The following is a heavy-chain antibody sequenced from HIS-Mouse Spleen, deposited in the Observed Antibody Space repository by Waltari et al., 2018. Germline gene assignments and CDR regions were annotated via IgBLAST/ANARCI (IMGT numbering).Heavy chain of an antibody. J-gene: IGHJ2*01. CDR2: IYYGGGT. CDR1: GGSISSSSYY. V-gene: IGHV4-39*07. D-gene: IGHD6-13*01. Sequence: QLQLQESGPGLVKPSETLSLTCTVSGGSISSSSYYWGWIRQPPGKGPEWIRSIYYGGGTFEDPSLKSRVTISVDTSKNQFYLKLSSVTAADTAVYYCAREIPYSSSWYDWYFDLWGRGTLVTVSS. CDR3: AREIPYSSSWYDWYFDL.